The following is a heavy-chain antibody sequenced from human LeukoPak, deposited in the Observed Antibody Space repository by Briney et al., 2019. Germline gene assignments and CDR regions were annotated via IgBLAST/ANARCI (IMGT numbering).Heavy chain of an antibody. CDR1: GDSVSSNSVT. V-gene: IGHV6-1*01. CDR2: TYYRSTWYN. CDR3: ARRLTQYDCFDP. J-gene: IGHJ5*02. D-gene: IGHD2-2*01. Sequence: SQTLSLTCAISGDSVSSNSVTWNWIRQSPSRGLEWLGRTYYRSTWYNDYAVSARGRITVNPDTSKNQFSLHLNSVAPEDTAVYYCARRLTQYDCFDPWGQGILVTVSS.